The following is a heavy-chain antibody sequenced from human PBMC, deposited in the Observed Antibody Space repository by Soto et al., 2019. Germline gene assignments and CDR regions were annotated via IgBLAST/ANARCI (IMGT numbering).Heavy chain of an antibody. D-gene: IGHD3-22*01. CDR1: GYTLTELS. CDR2: FDPEDGET. Sequence: ASVKVSCKVSGYTLTELSMHWVRQAPGKGLEWMGGFDPEDGETIYAQKFQGRVTMTEDTSTDTAYMELSSLRSEDTAVYYCARPKHYDSSGYSFAEYFQHWGQGTLVTVSS. J-gene: IGHJ1*01. CDR3: ARPKHYDSSGYSFAEYFQH. V-gene: IGHV1-24*01.